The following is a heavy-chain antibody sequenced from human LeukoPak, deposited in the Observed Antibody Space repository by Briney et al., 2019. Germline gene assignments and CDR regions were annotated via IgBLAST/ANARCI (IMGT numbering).Heavy chain of an antibody. V-gene: IGHV3-30*04. CDR3: ARARITMVRGVIRSPIDY. CDR1: GFTFSTYA. D-gene: IGHD3-10*01. CDR2: ISYDGSNK. Sequence: PGGSLSSSGPAPGFTFSTYARPWVGKAPARGLGWVAVISYDGSNKYYADSVKGRFTISRDNSKNTLYLQMNSLRAEDTAVYYCARARITMVRGVIRSPIDYWGQGTLVTVSS. J-gene: IGHJ4*02.